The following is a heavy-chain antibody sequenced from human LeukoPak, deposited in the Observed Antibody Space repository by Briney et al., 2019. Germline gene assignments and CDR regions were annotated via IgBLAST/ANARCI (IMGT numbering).Heavy chain of an antibody. Sequence: PSETLSLTCTASGGSISSSSYYWGWIRQPPGKGLEWIGSIYYSGSTYYNPSLKSRVTISVDTSKNQFSLKLSSVTAADTAVYYYATVVLTGIDYWGQGTLVTVSS. CDR1: GGSISSSSYY. D-gene: IGHD1-20*01. V-gene: IGHV4-39*07. J-gene: IGHJ4*02. CDR3: ATVVLTGIDY. CDR2: IYYSGST.